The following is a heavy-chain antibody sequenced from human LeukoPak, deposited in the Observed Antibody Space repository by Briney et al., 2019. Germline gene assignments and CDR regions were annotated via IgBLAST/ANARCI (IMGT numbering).Heavy chain of an antibody. D-gene: IGHD3-3*01. Sequence: PGGSLRLSCAASGFTFTSYVMSWVRQTPGKELEWVSAIDGSGHTTYYADSVRGRFIISRDNSKKMLYLQMNSLRAEDTATYYCARESIRSGSLKWFDPWGQGTLVTVSS. J-gene: IGHJ5*02. V-gene: IGHV3-23*01. CDR3: ARESIRSGSLKWFDP. CDR1: GFTFTSYV. CDR2: IDGSGHTT.